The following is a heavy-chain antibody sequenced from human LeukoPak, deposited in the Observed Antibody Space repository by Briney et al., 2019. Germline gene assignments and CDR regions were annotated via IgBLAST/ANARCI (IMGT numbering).Heavy chain of an antibody. CDR1: GFTVSGSY. D-gene: IGHD2-21*02. CDR3: AKDLTY. V-gene: IGHV3-53*01. CDR2: IYGGDTT. Sequence: PGGSLGLSCAASGFTVSGSYMTWVRQAPGKGLEWVSVIYGGDTTYYADSVKGRFTISRDNSKNTLYLQMNSLRAEDTAVYYCAKDLTYWGQGTLVTVSS. J-gene: IGHJ4*02.